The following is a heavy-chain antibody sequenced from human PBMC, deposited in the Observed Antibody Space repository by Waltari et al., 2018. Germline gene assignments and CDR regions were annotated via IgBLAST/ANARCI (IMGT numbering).Heavy chain of an antibody. V-gene: IGHV5-51*01. Sequence: EVQLVQSGAEVKKPGESLKISCKGSGYSFTSYWIGWVRQMPGKGLEWMGIIYPGDSDSRYSPSFQGQVTISADKSISTADLQWGSLKASDTAMYYCAIAGGRYYYDSSGYYLGYWGQGTLVTVSS. CDR1: GYSFTSYW. J-gene: IGHJ4*02. CDR3: AIAGGRYYYDSSGYYLGY. CDR2: IYPGDSDS. D-gene: IGHD3-22*01.